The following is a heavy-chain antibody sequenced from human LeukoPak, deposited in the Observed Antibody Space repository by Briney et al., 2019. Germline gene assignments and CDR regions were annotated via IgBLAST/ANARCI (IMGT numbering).Heavy chain of an antibody. Sequence: ASVKVSCKASANTFTGYYMHWVRQAPGQGLEWMGWINPNRGGTNYAQQFHGRVTMTRDTSISTAYMQLSRLTSDDTAVYFCARLGSSDIWGQGTMATVSS. J-gene: IGHJ3*02. CDR1: ANTFTGYY. D-gene: IGHD3-16*01. CDR2: INPNRGGT. V-gene: IGHV1-2*02. CDR3: ARLGSSDI.